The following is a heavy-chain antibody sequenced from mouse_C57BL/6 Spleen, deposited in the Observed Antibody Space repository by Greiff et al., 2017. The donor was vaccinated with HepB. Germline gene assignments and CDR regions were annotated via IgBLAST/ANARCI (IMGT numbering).Heavy chain of an antibody. CDR2: IDPSDSYT. D-gene: IGHD2-12*01. J-gene: IGHJ1*03. V-gene: IGHV1-69*01. CDR3: ARRNYSRYFDV. Sequence: VKLQQPGAELVMPGASVKLSCKASGYTFTSYWMHWVKQRPGQGLEWIGEIDPSDSYTNYNQKFKGKSTLTVDKSSSTAYMQLSSLTSEDSAVYYCARRNYSRYFDVWGTGTTVTVSS. CDR1: GYTFTSYW.